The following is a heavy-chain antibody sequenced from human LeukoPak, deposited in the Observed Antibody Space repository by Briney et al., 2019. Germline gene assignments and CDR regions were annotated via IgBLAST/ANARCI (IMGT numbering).Heavy chain of an antibody. CDR3: ARDSGFSYGYV. CDR1: GYTFTPYY. V-gene: IGHV1-2*02. J-gene: IGHJ4*02. Sequence: ASVKASCTASGYTFTPYYMHWVRQAPGQGVEWMGWINPNSGGTNYAQKLQGRVTMTRDTSISTAYMELSRLRSYDTAVYYCARDSGFSYGYVWGQGTLVTVS. D-gene: IGHD5-18*01. CDR2: INPNSGGT.